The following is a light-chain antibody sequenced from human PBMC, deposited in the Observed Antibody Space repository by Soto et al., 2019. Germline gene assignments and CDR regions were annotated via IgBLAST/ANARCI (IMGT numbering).Light chain of an antibody. J-gene: IGLJ3*02. V-gene: IGLV2-14*01. CDR3: NSYTSTSTPWV. CDR2: DVS. Sequence: QSALTQPASVSGSPGQSITISCTGTSSDVGAYDYVSWYQQHPGKAPKLMIYDVSDRPSGVSDRFSGSKSGNTASLTISGPQAEDGVDYSRNSYTSTSTPWVFGGGTKLTVL. CDR1: SSDVGAYDY.